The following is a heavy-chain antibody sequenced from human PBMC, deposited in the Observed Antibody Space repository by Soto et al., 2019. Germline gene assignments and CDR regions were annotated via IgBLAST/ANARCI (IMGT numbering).Heavy chain of an antibody. Sequence: ASVKVSCKASRYSFTDYHIHWVRQAPGQGLEWLGRINPKSGGTSTAQKFQGWVTMTTDTSISTASMELTRLTSDDTAIYYCARGDSTDCSNGVCSFFYNHDMDVWGQGTTVTVSS. CDR1: RYSFTDYH. V-gene: IGHV1-2*04. J-gene: IGHJ6*02. CDR3: ARGDSTDCSNGVCSFFYNHDMDV. CDR2: INPKSGGT. D-gene: IGHD2-8*01.